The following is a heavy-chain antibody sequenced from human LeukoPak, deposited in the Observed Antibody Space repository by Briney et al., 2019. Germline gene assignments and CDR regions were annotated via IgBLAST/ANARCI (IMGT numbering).Heavy chain of an antibody. D-gene: IGHD3-22*01. J-gene: IGHJ3*02. CDR2: IYRGGST. Sequence: GSLLLSGAASGFPVSSNYMSGVRPAPGKGLEGVSVIYRGGSTYYADSVKCRFTISRDNSKNTLYLQMNSLRAEDTAVYYCAGVSTMIVVDAFDICGQGTMVTVSS. CDR3: AGVSTMIVVDAFDI. V-gene: IGHV3-53*01. CDR1: GFPVSSNY.